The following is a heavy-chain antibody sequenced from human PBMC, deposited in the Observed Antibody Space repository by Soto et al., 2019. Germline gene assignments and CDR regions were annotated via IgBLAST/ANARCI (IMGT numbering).Heavy chain of an antibody. V-gene: IGHV3-53*01. J-gene: IGHJ4*02. Sequence: GGSLRLSCAASGFTVSSNYMSWVRQAPGKGLEWVSVIYSGGSTYYADSVKGRFTISRDNSKNTLYLQMNSLRAEDTAVYYCARDLSDSRGYYSYPGYWGQGNLVTVSS. CDR1: GFTVSSNY. CDR3: ARDLSDSRGYYSYPGY. CDR2: IYSGGST. D-gene: IGHD3-22*01.